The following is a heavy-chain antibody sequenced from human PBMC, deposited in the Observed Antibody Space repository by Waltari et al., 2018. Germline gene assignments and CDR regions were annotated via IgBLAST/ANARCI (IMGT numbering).Heavy chain of an antibody. D-gene: IGHD6-6*01. CDR3: ARSDSSSPYYYYGMDV. Sequence: EVQLVQSGAEVKKPGESLKISCKGSGYSFTSYWIGLVRHIPGKGLEWMGIIYPGDSDTRYSPSFQGQVTISADKSISTAYLQWSSLKASDTAMYYCARSDSSSPYYYYGMDVWGQGTTVTVSS. CDR1: GYSFTSYW. J-gene: IGHJ6*02. V-gene: IGHV5-51*03. CDR2: IYPGDSDT.